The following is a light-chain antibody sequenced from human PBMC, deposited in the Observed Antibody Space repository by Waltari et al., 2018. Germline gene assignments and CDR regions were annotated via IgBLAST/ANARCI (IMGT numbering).Light chain of an antibody. CDR2: DAS. J-gene: IGKJ4*01. CDR1: HTINNY. Sequence: DIQMTQSPSTLSASEGDRVTITCRASHTINNYLAWYQQKPGKAPKLVIYDASSLESGVPSRFSGSGSGTEFTLTISSLQPDDFATYYCQQYDFYSLTFGGGTRVEIK. V-gene: IGKV1-5*01. CDR3: QQYDFYSLT.